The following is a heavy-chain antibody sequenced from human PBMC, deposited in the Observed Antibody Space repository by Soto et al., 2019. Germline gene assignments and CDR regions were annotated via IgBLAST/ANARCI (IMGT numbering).Heavy chain of an antibody. Sequence: SETLSLTCTVSGDSMTNYYWNWLRQPPGKGLEWIGYIYYSGSTNYNPSLKSRVTISVDTSKNQFSLKLSSVTAADTAVYYCARGGYGDPSYYYYGMDVWGQGTTVTVSS. D-gene: IGHD4-17*01. CDR1: GDSMTNYY. CDR3: ARGGYGDPSYYYYGMDV. J-gene: IGHJ6*02. V-gene: IGHV4-59*12. CDR2: IYYSGST.